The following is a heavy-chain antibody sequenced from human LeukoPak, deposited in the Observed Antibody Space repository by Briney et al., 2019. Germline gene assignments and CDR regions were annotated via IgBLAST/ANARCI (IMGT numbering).Heavy chain of an antibody. J-gene: IGHJ5*02. V-gene: IGHV1-18*01. CDR1: GYTFTSYG. CDR2: ISAYNGNT. CDR3: ARVSVADPQSSWFDP. Sequence: ASVKVSCKASGYTFTSYGISWVRQAPGQGLEWMGWISAYNGNTNYAQKLQGRVTMTTDTSTSTAYMELRSLRSDDTAVYYCARVSVADPQSSWFDPWGQGTLVTVSS. D-gene: IGHD6-19*01.